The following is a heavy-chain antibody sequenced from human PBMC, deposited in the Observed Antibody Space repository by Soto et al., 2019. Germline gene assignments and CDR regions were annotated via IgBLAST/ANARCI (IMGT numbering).Heavy chain of an antibody. CDR1: GYSFTSYW. CDR2: IYPGDSDT. J-gene: IGHJ4*02. D-gene: IGHD3-22*01. V-gene: IGHV5-51*01. Sequence: GESLKISCKGSGYSFTSYWIGWVRQMPGKGLEWMGIIYPGDSDTRYSPSFQGQVTISADKSISTAYLQWSSLKASDTAMYYCARDLDYYDSSGYFGIDYWGQGTLVTVSS. CDR3: ARDLDYYDSSGYFGIDY.